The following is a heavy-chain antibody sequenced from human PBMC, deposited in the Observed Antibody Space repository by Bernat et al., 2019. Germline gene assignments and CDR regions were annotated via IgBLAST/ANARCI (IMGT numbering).Heavy chain of an antibody. Sequence: GGSISSSSYYWGWIRQPPGKGLEWIGSIYYSGSTYYNPSLKSRVTISVETSKNQFSLKLSSVTAADTAVYDGAIHGSITAQGLHYWGQGTLV. V-gene: IGHV4-39*01. CDR2: IYYSGST. CDR1: GGSISSSSYY. J-gene: IGHJ4*02. CDR3: AIHGSITAQGLHY. D-gene: IGHD6-6*01.